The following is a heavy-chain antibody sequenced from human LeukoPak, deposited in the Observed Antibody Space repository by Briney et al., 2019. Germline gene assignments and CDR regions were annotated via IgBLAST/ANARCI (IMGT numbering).Heavy chain of an antibody. CDR3: ASNTGTVFDY. CDR1: GGSISSYY. Sequence: SETLSLTCTVSGGSISSYYWSWIRQPPGKGLEWIGYVYYSGSTEYNPSLRSRVTISLDMSKHQFSLNLTSVTAADTAVYYCASNTGTVFDYWGQGALVTVSS. D-gene: IGHD7-27*01. V-gene: IGHV4-59*01. CDR2: VYYSGST. J-gene: IGHJ4*02.